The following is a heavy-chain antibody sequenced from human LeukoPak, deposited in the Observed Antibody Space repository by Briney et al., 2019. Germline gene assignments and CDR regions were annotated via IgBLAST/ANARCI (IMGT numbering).Heavy chain of an antibody. Sequence: SETLSLTCTVPGGSISSYYWSWIRQPAGKGLEWIGRIYTSGSTNYNPSLKSRVTMSVDTSKNQFSLKLSSVTAADTAVYYCAVGSGSRDAFDIWGQGTMVTVSS. D-gene: IGHD1-26*01. V-gene: IGHV4-4*07. J-gene: IGHJ3*02. CDR2: IYTSGST. CDR3: AVGSGSRDAFDI. CDR1: GGSISSYY.